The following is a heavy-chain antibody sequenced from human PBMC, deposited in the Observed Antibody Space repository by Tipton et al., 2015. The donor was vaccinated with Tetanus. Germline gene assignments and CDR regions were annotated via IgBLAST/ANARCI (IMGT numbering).Heavy chain of an antibody. CDR2: INPNSGGT. CDR3: AVAPPDPYILTGYYTGYFYYGMDV. J-gene: IGHJ6*02. D-gene: IGHD3-9*01. V-gene: IGHV1-2*02. Sequence: HLFPSGAEVKKPGASVKVSCKASGYTFTGYYMHWVRQAPGQGLEWMGWINPNSGGTNYAQKFQGRVTMTRDTSISTAYMELSRLRSDDTAVYYCAVAPPDPYILTGYYTGYFYYGMDVWGQGTTVTVSS. CDR1: GYTFTGYY.